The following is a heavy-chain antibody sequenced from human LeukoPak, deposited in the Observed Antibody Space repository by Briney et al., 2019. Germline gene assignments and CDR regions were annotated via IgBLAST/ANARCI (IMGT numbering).Heavy chain of an antibody. J-gene: IGHJ3*02. V-gene: IGHV4-39*01. D-gene: IGHD2-15*01. CDR1: GGSISSSSYY. CDR3: ARLRGLGPSDAFDT. Sequence: NPSETLSLTCTVSGGSISSSSYYWGWIRQPPGKGLEWIGSIYYSGSTYYNPSLKSRVTISVDTSKNQFSLKLSSVTAADTAVYYCARLRGLGPSDAFDTWGQGTMVTVSS. CDR2: IYYSGST.